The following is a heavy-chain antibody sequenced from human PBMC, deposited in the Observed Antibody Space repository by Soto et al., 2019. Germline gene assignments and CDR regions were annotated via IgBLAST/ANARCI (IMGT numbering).Heavy chain of an antibody. CDR3: AKSEDIVVVLAAHYYYYGMDV. V-gene: IGHV3-30*18. D-gene: IGHD2-2*01. CDR2: ISYDGSNK. J-gene: IGHJ6*01. CDR1: GFTFSSYG. Sequence: QVQLVESGGGVVQPGRSLRLSCAASGFTFSSYGMHWVRQAPGKGLEWVAVISYDGSNKHYADSVKGRFTISRDNTKNTLYLQMNSLRAEDTAVYYCAKSEDIVVVLAAHYYYYGMDVW.